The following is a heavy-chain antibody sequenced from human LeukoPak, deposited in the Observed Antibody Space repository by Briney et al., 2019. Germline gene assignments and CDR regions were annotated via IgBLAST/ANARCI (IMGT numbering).Heavy chain of an antibody. CDR3: ARGDGYDFFDY. J-gene: IGHJ4*02. CDR1: GFSFSTYS. CDR2: IRSSSSSI. D-gene: IGHD5-24*01. V-gene: IGHV3-21*01. Sequence: TGGSLRLSCAASGFSFSTYSMNWVRQAPGKDLEWVASIRSSSSSIHYADSVKGRFTISRDNAENSLFLQMNSLRAEDTAVYYCARGDGYDFFDYWGQGTLVTVSS.